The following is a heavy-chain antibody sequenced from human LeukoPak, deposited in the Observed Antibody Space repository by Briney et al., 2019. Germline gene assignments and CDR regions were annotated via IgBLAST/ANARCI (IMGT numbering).Heavy chain of an antibody. CDR2: IKQDRSEK. D-gene: IGHD4-23*01. CDR3: ARDSYGGLDY. V-gene: IGHV3-7*01. Sequence: SGGSLRLSCAASGFTFSNYWMSWVRQAPGKGLEWVANIKQDRSEKYYVDSVKGRFTISRDNAKNSLYLQMNSLRAEDTAVYYCARDSYGGLDYWGQGTLVTVSS. CDR1: GFTFSNYW. J-gene: IGHJ4*02.